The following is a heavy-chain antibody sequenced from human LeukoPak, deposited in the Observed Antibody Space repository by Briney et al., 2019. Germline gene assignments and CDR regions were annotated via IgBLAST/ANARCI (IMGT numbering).Heavy chain of an antibody. CDR2: ISGSGGST. Sequence: PGGSLRLSCAASGFTFSSYAMSWVRQAPGKGLEWVSAISGSGGSTYYADSVKGRFTISRDNAKNSLYLQMNSLRAEDTAVYYCARDLLPVAGPEGAFDIWGQGTMVTVSS. CDR1: GFTFSSYA. J-gene: IGHJ3*02. V-gene: IGHV3-23*01. CDR3: ARDLLPVAGPEGAFDI. D-gene: IGHD6-19*01.